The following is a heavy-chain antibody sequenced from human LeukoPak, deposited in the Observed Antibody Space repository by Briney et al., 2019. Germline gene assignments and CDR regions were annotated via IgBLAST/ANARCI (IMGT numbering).Heavy chain of an antibody. Sequence: SETLSLTCAVYGGSFSGYYWSWIRQPPGKGLEWIGEINHSGSTNYNPSLKSRVTMSVDTSKNQFSLKLSSVTAADTAVYYCARDGDSSGYYYAYFDYWGQGTLVTVSS. CDR1: GGSFSGYY. V-gene: IGHV4-34*01. D-gene: IGHD3-22*01. CDR2: INHSGST. J-gene: IGHJ4*02. CDR3: ARDGDSSGYYYAYFDY.